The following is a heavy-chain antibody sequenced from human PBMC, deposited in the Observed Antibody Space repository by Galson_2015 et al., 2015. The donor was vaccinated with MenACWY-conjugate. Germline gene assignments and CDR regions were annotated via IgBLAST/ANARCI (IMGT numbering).Heavy chain of an antibody. J-gene: IGHJ4*02. CDR2: ISSNGGST. CDR1: GFTFSSYA. V-gene: IGHV3-64D*06. D-gene: IGHD2-15*01. CDR3: VKGYCSGGSCYHFDY. Sequence: SLRLSCAASGFTFSSYAMHWVRQVPGKGLEYVSAISSNGGSTYYADSVKGRFTISRDNSKNTLYLQMSSLRAEDTAVYYCVKGYCSGGSCYHFDYWGQGTLVTVSS.